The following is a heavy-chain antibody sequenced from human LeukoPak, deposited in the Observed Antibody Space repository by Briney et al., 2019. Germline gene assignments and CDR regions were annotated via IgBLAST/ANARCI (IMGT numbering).Heavy chain of an antibody. D-gene: IGHD5-12*01. CDR2: ISGSGGST. V-gene: IGHV3-23*01. CDR3: ARGIGGYSLGFSFDY. Sequence: PGGSLRLSCAASGFTFSSYAMSWVRQAPGKGLEWVSAISGSGGSTYYADSVKGRFTISRDNSKNTLYLQMNSLRAEDTAVYYCARGIGGYSLGFSFDYWGQGTLVTVSS. J-gene: IGHJ4*02. CDR1: GFTFSSYA.